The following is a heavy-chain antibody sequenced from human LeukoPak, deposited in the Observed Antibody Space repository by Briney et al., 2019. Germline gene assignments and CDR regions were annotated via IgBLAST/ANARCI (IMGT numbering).Heavy chain of an antibody. Sequence: GGSLRLSCAASGFTFSSYGMHWVRQAPGKGLEWVAVIWYDGSNKYYADSVKGRFTISRDNSKNTLYLQMNSLRAEDTAVYYCARAPPYYYNSSGYSQFYGMDVWGQGTTVTVSS. CDR1: GFTFSSYG. J-gene: IGHJ6*02. V-gene: IGHV3-33*01. CDR2: IWYDGSNK. CDR3: ARAPPYYYNSSGYSQFYGMDV. D-gene: IGHD3-22*01.